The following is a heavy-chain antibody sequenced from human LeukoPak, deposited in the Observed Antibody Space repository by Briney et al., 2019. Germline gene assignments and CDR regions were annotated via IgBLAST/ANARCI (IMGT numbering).Heavy chain of an antibody. CDR2: IHTDGST. J-gene: IGHJ4*02. CDR1: GFTVSSNY. V-gene: IGHV3-53*01. CDR3: ARGEGSYSSRPDY. D-gene: IGHD3-10*01. Sequence: PGGSLRLSCAASGFTVSSNYMSWVRQAPGKGLEWVSVIHTDGSTYYADSVKGRFTISRDNSKNTLYLQMNSLRAEDTAVYYCARGEGSYSSRPDYWGQGTLVTVSS.